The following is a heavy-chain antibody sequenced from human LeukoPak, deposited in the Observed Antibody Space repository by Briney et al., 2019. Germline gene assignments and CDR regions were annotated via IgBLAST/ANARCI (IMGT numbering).Heavy chain of an antibody. CDR2: IYYSGST. V-gene: IGHV4-39*07. CDR1: GGSISSSSYY. J-gene: IGHJ4*02. Sequence: SETLSLTCTVSGGSISSSSYYWGWIRQPPGKGLEWIGSIYYSGSTYYNPSLKSRVTISVDTSKNQFSLKLSSVTAADTAVYYCARVRSYGGSYYFDYWGQGTLVTVSS. CDR3: ARVRSYGGSYYFDY. D-gene: IGHD4-23*01.